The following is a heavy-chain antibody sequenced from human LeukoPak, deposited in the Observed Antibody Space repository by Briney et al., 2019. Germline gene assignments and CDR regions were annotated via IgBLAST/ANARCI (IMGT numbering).Heavy chain of an antibody. J-gene: IGHJ4*02. CDR1: GGSISSEGFY. CDR3: ARVVTSSLYFFNY. V-gene: IGHV4-31*03. D-gene: IGHD2-21*02. Sequence: SETLSLTCSVSGGSISSEGFYWSWIRQHPGKGLEWIAYIYHSGRTYYNPSLKSRLTISVDTSKNQFSMSLKSVTAADTAVYYCARVVTSSLYFFNYWGQGTLVSVSS. CDR2: IYHSGRT.